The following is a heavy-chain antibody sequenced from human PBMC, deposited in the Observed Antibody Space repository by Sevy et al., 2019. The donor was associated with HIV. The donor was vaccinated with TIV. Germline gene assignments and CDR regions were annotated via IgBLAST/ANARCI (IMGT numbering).Heavy chain of an antibody. D-gene: IGHD3-22*01. V-gene: IGHV3-30*04. CDR1: GFTFSSYA. CDR3: ASHYYDGTGYYFPLDY. Sequence: GGSLRLSCAASGFTFSSYAMSWVRQAPGKGLEWVAVISYDGNNKDYADSVKGRFTISRDNSKNTLYLQMNSLRAEDTAVYYCASHYYDGTGYYFPLDYWGQGTLVTISS. CDR2: ISYDGNNK. J-gene: IGHJ4*02.